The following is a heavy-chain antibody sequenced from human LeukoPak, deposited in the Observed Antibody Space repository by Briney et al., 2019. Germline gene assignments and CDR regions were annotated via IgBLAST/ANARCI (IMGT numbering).Heavy chain of an antibody. D-gene: IGHD3-10*01. CDR3: AREVLLSYYYYGMDV. CDR1: GFTFSSYA. CDR2: ISYDGSNK. Sequence: GRSLRLSCAASGFTFSSYAMHWVRQAPGKGLEWVAVISYDGSNKYYADSVKGRFTISRDNSKNTLYLQMNSLRAEDTAVYYCAREVLLSYYYYGMDVWGQGTTVTVSS. V-gene: IGHV3-30-3*01. J-gene: IGHJ6*02.